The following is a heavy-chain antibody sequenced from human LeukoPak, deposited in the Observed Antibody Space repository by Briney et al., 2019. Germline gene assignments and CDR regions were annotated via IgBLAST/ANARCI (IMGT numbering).Heavy chain of an antibody. V-gene: IGHV3-48*04. CDR2: ISSSSRTM. Sequence: GGSLRLSCAASGFTFSTYSMNWVRQAPGKGLEWVSYISSSSRTMYYADSVEGRFTISRDNAKKSLYLQMNSLRAEDTAVYYCARDLGLYDYGGNIDDWGQGTLVTVSS. CDR3: ARDLGLYDYGGNIDD. J-gene: IGHJ4*02. D-gene: IGHD4-23*01. CDR1: GFTFSTYS.